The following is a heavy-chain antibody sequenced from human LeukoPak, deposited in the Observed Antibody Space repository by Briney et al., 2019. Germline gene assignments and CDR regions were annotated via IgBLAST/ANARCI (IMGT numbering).Heavy chain of an antibody. CDR3: ARMPRNAFDI. V-gene: IGHV4-59*01. J-gene: IGHJ3*02. CDR2: IYYSGST. D-gene: IGHD2-2*01. Sequence: KAAETLSLTCTVSGGSISSYYWIRIRQPPGKGLEWIGYIYYSGSTNYNPSLKSRVTISVDTSKNQFSLKLSSVTAADTAVYYFARMPRNAFDIWGQGTMVSVSS. CDR1: GGSISSYY.